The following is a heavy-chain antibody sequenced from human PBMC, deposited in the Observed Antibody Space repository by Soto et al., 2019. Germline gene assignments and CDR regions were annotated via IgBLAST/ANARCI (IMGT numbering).Heavy chain of an antibody. D-gene: IGHD3-16*01. J-gene: IGHJ4*02. CDR2: INNDGSAT. V-gene: IGHV3-74*01. Sequence: GGSLRLSCAASGFTFSGHWMHWVRQTPGKGLMWVSRINNDGSATADADSVRGRFTISRDNAKNTLYLQLDSLRAEDTAVYFCARDLAPGYFDYWGQGTPVTVSS. CDR1: GFTFSGHW. CDR3: ARDLAPGYFDY.